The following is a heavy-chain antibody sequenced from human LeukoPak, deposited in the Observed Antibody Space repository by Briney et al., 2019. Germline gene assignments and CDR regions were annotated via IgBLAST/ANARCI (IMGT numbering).Heavy chain of an antibody. V-gene: IGHV3-11*06. CDR1: GFTFSNYD. D-gene: IGHD1-26*01. Sequence: SGGSLRLSCAASGFTFSNYDMSWIRQAPGKGLEWVSFISETGSYTNYADSVKGQFTISRDNAKNSLYLQMHSLRAEDTAVYYCARDVKTTTGAFDIWGQGTMVTVSS. CDR3: ARDVKTTTGAFDI. CDR2: ISETGSYT. J-gene: IGHJ3*02.